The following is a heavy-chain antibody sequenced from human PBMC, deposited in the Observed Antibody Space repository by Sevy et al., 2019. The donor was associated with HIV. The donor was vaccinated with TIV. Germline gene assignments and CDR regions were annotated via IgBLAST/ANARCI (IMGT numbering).Heavy chain of an antibody. D-gene: IGHD5-12*01. Sequence: GGSLRLSCAASGFTFSGYGMHWVRQAPGKGLEWVAIISYDGSKTYYSESVKGRFAISRDNSRNTLNLQMSSLRVEDTAVYYCASGFDYQEQYYYFFGMDVRGRGTTVTVSS. CDR2: ISYDGSKT. J-gene: IGHJ6*02. V-gene: IGHV3-30*03. CDR1: GFTFSGYG. CDR3: ASGFDYQEQYYYFFGMDV.